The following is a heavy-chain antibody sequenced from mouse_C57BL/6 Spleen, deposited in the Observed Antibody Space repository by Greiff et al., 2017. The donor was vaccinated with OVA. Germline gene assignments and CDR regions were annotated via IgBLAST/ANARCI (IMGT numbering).Heavy chain of an antibody. D-gene: IGHD3-1*01. CDR2: IYPGSGNT. J-gene: IGHJ2*01. CDR3: ASPLGTGYDDY. Sequence: QVQLQQSGPELVKPGASVKISCKASGYTFTDYYINWVKQRPGQGLEWIGWIYPGSGNTKYNEKFKGKATLPVDTSSSTAYLQLSSLTSEYAAVYFCASPLGTGYDDYWGQGTTLTVSS. CDR1: GYTFTDYY. V-gene: IGHV1-84*01.